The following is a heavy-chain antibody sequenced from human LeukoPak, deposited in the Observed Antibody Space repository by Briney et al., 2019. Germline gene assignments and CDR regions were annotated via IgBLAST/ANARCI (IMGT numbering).Heavy chain of an antibody. V-gene: IGHV4-4*07. CDR1: GGSISTDY. J-gene: IGHJ4*02. D-gene: IGHD3-10*01. CDR3: ASDFGY. CDR2: IYTSGST. Sequence: SETLSLTCTVSGGSISTDYWTWIRQPAGKGLEWIGLIYTSGSTNYNPSLKSRVTISLDTSKNQFSLKLTSVTAADTAVYYCASDFGYWGQGTLVTVSS.